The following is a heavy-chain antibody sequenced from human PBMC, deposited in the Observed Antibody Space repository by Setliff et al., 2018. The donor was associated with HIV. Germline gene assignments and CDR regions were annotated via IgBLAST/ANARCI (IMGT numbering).Heavy chain of an antibody. D-gene: IGHD3-10*01. J-gene: IGHJ4*02. CDR2: INPSSGGT. CDR3: ARGVYFGSQSPRGFYFDY. CDR1: GYTFTDYY. V-gene: IGHV1-2*02. Sequence: ASVKVSCKASGYTFTDYYVHWVRQAPGQGLEWMGWINPSSGGTNYAQTFQGRVTMTRDTSITTAYLELTSLRSDDTAVYYCARGVYFGSQSPRGFYFDYWGQGTLVTVSS.